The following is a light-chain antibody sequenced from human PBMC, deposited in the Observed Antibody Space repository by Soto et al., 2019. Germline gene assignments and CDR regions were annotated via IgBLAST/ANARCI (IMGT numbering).Light chain of an antibody. CDR1: SSDIGNNH. V-gene: IGLV1-51*01. Sequence: QSVLTQPPSVSAAPGQTVDISCSGSSSDIGNNHVSWYQQLPGTAPKLLIYDNNQRPPGIPDRFSGSKSGTSATLVITGRQTGDEADYYCGTWHSSLSGVVFGGGTKLTVL. J-gene: IGLJ3*02. CDR3: GTWHSSLSGVV. CDR2: DNN.